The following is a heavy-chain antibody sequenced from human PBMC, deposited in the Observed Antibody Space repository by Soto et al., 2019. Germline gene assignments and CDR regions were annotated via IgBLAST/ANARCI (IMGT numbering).Heavy chain of an antibody. D-gene: IGHD3-9*01. CDR3: ASLEGLATISYYFDF. Sequence: QLQLQESGPGLVKPSEALSLTCSVSGGSISSSSYYWGWIRQPPGKGLEWIGSIYYSGSTYYNPSLKSRVTISIGKSKNPFSLKLSSLTAADTAVYYCASLEGLATISYYFDFWGQGTLVTVSS. V-gene: IGHV4-39*01. J-gene: IGHJ4*02. CDR1: GGSISSSSYY. CDR2: IYYSGST.